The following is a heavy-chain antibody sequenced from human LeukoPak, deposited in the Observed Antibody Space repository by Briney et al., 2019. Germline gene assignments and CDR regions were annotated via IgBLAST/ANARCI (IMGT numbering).Heavy chain of an antibody. CDR1: GGSISSSSYY. CDR2: SYYSGST. V-gene: IGHV4-39*07. D-gene: IGHD5-18*01. CDR3: ARDVVRGYSYGSAVPGSRGWFDP. Sequence: SSETLPLTCTVYGGSISSSSYYSGRIRPPPGKGLERLGRSYYSGSTYYNPSLKSRVTISVDTSKIQFSLKLSSVTAADTAVYYCARDVVRGYSYGSAVPGSRGWFDPWGQGTLVTVSS. J-gene: IGHJ5*02.